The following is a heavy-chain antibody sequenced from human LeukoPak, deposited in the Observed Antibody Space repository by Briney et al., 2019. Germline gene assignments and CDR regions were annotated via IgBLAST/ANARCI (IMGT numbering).Heavy chain of an antibody. CDR2: ISYDGSNK. Sequence: PGGSLRLSCAASGFTFSSYAMHWARQAPGKGLEWVAVISYDGSNKYYADSVKGRFTISRDNSKNTLYLQMNSLRAEDTAVCYCARDIAAAGTENIDYWGQGTLVTVSS. J-gene: IGHJ4*02. D-gene: IGHD6-13*01. CDR1: GFTFSSYA. V-gene: IGHV3-30*04. CDR3: ARDIAAAGTENIDY.